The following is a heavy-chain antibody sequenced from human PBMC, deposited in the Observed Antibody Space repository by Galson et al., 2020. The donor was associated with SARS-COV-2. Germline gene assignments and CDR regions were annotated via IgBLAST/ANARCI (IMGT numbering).Heavy chain of an antibody. D-gene: IGHD3-9*01. J-gene: IGHJ5*02. CDR1: GGSISSSSYY. CDR2: IYYSGST. CDR3: AGHTAILTNHGNWFDP. Sequence: SETLSLTCTVSGGSISSSSYYWGWIRQPPGKGLEWIGSIYYSGSTYYNPSLKSRVTISVDTSKNQFSLKLSSVTAADTAVYYCAGHTAILTNHGNWFDPWGQGTLVTVSS. V-gene: IGHV4-39*01.